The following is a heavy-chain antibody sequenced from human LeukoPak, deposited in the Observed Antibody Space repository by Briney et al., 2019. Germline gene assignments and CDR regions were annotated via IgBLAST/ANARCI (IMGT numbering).Heavy chain of an antibody. Sequence: ASVKVSCKASGYTFTSYGISWVRQAPGQGLEWMGWISAYNGSTNYAQKLQGRVTMTTDTSTSTAYMELRSLRSDDTAVYYCARDSPYYDFWSGFTSYGMDVWGQGTTVTVSS. V-gene: IGHV1-18*01. CDR2: ISAYNGST. CDR3: ARDSPYYDFWSGFTSYGMDV. J-gene: IGHJ6*02. CDR1: GYTFTSYG. D-gene: IGHD3-3*01.